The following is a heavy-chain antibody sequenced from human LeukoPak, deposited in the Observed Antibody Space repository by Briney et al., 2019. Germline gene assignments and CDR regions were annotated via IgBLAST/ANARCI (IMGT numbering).Heavy chain of an antibody. D-gene: IGHD4-11*01. CDR1: GYTFTSYG. CDR2: ISAYNGNT. Sequence: ASVKVSCKASGYTFTSYGISWVRQAPGQGLEWMGWISAYNGNTDYAQKLQGRVTMTTDTSTSTAYMELRSLRSDDTAVYYCARFYSNYQPADYWGQGTLVTVSS. V-gene: IGHV1-18*01. J-gene: IGHJ4*02. CDR3: ARFYSNYQPADY.